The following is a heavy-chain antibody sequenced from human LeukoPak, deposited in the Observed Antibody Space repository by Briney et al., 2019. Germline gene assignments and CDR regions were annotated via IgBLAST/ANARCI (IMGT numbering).Heavy chain of an antibody. J-gene: IGHJ4*02. V-gene: IGHV3-23*01. D-gene: IGHD2-2*01. CDR1: GFIFSTYA. CDR2: ISVSETT. Sequence: GGSLRLSCAASGFIFSTYAMSWVRQAPGKGLEWISAISVSETTYYADSVKGRFTISRDNSKNTLYLQMNSLRVEDTAVYYCVNLGYCTTSSCQPWGQGTLVTVSS. CDR3: VNLGYCTTSSCQP.